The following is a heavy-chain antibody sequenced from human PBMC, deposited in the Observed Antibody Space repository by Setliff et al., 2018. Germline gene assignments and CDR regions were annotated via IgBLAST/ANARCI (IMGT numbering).Heavy chain of an antibody. Sequence: ASVKVSCKASGGTFSSYAISGVRQAPGQGLEWMGGIIPILGIANYAQKFQGRVTITADESTSTAYMELSRLRSEDTAVYYCARGSAYCGGDCYKPNAFDIWGQGTMVTVSS. CDR2: IIPILGIA. CDR1: GGTFSSYA. CDR3: ARGSAYCGGDCYKPNAFDI. D-gene: IGHD2-21*02. V-gene: IGHV1-69*10. J-gene: IGHJ3*02.